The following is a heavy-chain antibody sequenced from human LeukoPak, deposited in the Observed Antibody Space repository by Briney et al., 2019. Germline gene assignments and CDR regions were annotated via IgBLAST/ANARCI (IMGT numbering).Heavy chain of an antibody. CDR3: ARDVDTAYYFDY. Sequence: ASVKVSCKASGYAFTSYGISWVRQAPGQGLEWMGWISAYNGNTNYAQKLQGRVTMTTDTSTSTAYMELRSLRSDDTAVYYCARDVDTAYYFDYWGQGTLVTVSS. CDR1: GYAFTSYG. V-gene: IGHV1-18*01. J-gene: IGHJ4*02. CDR2: ISAYNGNT. D-gene: IGHD5-18*01.